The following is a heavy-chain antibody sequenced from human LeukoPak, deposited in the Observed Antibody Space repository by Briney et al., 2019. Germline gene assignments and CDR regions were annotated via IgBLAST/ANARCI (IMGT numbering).Heavy chain of an antibody. V-gene: IGHV3-74*01. CDR3: ARDFYYYDSSGYLDY. CDR2: INGDGSST. CDR1: GFSFSRYW. Sequence: PGGSLRLSCAASGFSFSRYWMHWVRQAPGKGLVWVSRINGDGSSTSYADSVKGRFTISRDNAKNTLYLQMNSLRAEDTAVYYCARDFYYYDSSGYLDYWGQGTLVTVSS. J-gene: IGHJ4*02. D-gene: IGHD3-22*01.